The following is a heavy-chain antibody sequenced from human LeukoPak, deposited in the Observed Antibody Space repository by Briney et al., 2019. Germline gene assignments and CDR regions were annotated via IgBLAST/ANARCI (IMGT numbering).Heavy chain of an antibody. J-gene: IGHJ4*02. V-gene: IGHV3-33*01. Sequence: GGSLRLSCPASGFTFSSYGMHWVRQAPGKGLEWVAVIWYDGSNKYYADSVKGRFTISRDNSKNTLYLQMNSLRAEDTAVYYCARDLVSYYYDSSGLDYWGQGTLVTVSS. CDR2: IWYDGSNK. CDR1: GFTFSSYG. CDR3: ARDLVSYYYDSSGLDY. D-gene: IGHD3-22*01.